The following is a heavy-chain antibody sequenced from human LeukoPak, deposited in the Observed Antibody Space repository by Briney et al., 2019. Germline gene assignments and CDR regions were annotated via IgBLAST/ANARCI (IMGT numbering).Heavy chain of an antibody. CDR3: AREGPRGNSQFDY. J-gene: IGHJ4*02. Sequence: GGSLRLSCAASGFTFSSYGMHWVRQAPGEGLEWVALIWYDGSNKYYADSVKGRLTISRDNSKNTLYLQMNSLRAEDTAVYYCAREGPRGNSQFDYWGQGTLVTVSS. D-gene: IGHD2/OR15-2a*01. CDR1: GFTFSSYG. CDR2: IWYDGSNK. V-gene: IGHV3-33*01.